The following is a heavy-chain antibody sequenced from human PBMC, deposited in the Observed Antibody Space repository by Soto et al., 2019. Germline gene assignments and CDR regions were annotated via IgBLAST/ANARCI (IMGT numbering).Heavy chain of an antibody. CDR2: IWYDGSNK. D-gene: IGHD3-10*01. CDR3: ARTCITMVRGDPDGMDV. Sequence: QVQLVESGGGVVQPGRSLRLSCAASGFTFSSYGMHWVRQAPGKGLEWVAVIWYDGSNKYYADSVKGRFTISRDNSKNTLYLQMNSLRAEDTAVYYCARTCITMVRGDPDGMDVWGQGTTVTVSS. CDR1: GFTFSSYG. J-gene: IGHJ6*02. V-gene: IGHV3-33*01.